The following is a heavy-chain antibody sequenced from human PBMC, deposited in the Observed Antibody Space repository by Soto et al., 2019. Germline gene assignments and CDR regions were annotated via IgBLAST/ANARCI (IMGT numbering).Heavy chain of an antibody. V-gene: IGHV2-5*02. D-gene: IGHD6-25*01. J-gene: IGHJ4*02. CDR3: AQKSGPYFDY. CDR1: GFSLSVSGLS. Sequence: QITLKESGPTLIKPTQTLTLTCTFSGFSLSVSGLSVGWIRQPPGKALEWLALIYWDDDKRYSPSVKSRLTITKDSSKNQVVLTMTNTDPVDTATYYCAQKSGPYFDYWGQGTLVTVSS. CDR2: IYWDDDK.